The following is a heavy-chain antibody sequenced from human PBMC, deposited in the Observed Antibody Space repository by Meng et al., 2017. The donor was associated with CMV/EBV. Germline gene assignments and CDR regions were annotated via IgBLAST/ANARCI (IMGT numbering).Heavy chain of an antibody. V-gene: IGHV1-69*10. Sequence: SVKVSCKASGGTFSSYAISWVRQAPGQGLEWMGGIIPILGIANYAQKFQGRVTITADKSTSTAYMELSSLRSEDTAVYYCARDWGGTSFKHLPHNDYWGQGTLVTVSS. D-gene: IGHD3-16*01. CDR1: GGTFSSYA. J-gene: IGHJ4*02. CDR3: ARDWGGTSFKHLPHNDY. CDR2: IIPILGIA.